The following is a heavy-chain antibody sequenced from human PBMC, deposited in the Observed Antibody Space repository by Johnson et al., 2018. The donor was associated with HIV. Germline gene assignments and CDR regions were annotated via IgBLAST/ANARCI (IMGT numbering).Heavy chain of an antibody. CDR3: ARDYYYDSSGYYYGNAFDI. CDR1: GFTFHDYG. D-gene: IGHD3-22*01. Sequence: VESGGGVVRPGGSLRLSCAASGFTFHDYGMSWVRQAPGKGLEWVSGINWNGGSTGYADSVKGRFTISRDNAKNSLYLQMNSLRAEDTALYYCARDYYYDSSGYYYGNAFDIWGQGTMVPVSS. V-gene: IGHV3-20*04. J-gene: IGHJ3*02. CDR2: INWNGGST.